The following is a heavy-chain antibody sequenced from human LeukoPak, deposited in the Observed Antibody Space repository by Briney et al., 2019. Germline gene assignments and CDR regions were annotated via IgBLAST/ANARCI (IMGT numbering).Heavy chain of an antibody. CDR1: GFTFSTYA. D-gene: IGHD2-2*01. CDR3: AKVPASTYYFDY. Sequence: GGSLRLSCAASGFTFSTYAMSWVRQAPGKGLEWVSGISGSGGSTYYADSVKGRFTISRDNSKNTLYLQMNSLRAEDTAVYYCAKVPASTYYFDYWGQGTLVTVSS. J-gene: IGHJ4*02. V-gene: IGHV3-23*01. CDR2: ISGSGGST.